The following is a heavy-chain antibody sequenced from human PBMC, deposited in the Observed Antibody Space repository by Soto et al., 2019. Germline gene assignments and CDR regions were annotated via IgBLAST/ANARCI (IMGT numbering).Heavy chain of an antibody. Sequence: QVQLVQSGAEVRKPGSSVKVSCKASGVTYNTFAVSWVRQAPGQGLEWMGGIIPVLGPAFYGQKFRGRVTITADKSTITAYLEMTSLRSEDTAVYDCVMAAKRYLDYGGQGTLVTVSS. CDR1: GVTYNTFA. V-gene: IGHV1-69*06. CDR3: VMAAKRYLDY. CDR2: IIPVLGPA. J-gene: IGHJ4*02.